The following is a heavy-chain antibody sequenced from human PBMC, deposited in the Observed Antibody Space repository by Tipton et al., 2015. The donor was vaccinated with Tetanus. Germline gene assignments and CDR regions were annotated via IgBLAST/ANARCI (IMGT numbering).Heavy chain of an antibody. Sequence: QVQLVQSGAEVKKPGASVKVSCKASGYTFTSYGISWVRQAPGQGLEWMGWISASNGNTNYAQKLQGRVTMTTDTSTSTAYMEMRSLRSDDTAVYYCARGASCGPDYYYGMDVWGQGTTVTVSS. V-gene: IGHV1-18*01. J-gene: IGHJ6*02. D-gene: IGHD2-2*01. CDR1: GYTFTSYG. CDR3: ARGASCGPDYYYGMDV. CDR2: ISASNGNT.